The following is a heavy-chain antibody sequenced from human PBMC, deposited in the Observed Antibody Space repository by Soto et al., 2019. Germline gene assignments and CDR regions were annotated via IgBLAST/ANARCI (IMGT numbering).Heavy chain of an antibody. Sequence: SETLSLTCTVSGDSSSRSPYFWGWVRQPPGKGLEWIGSINYGGSTFYNPSLKSRVTISVDTSKNHFSLKLSSVTAADTAVYYCARHLGEGYFDYWGQGTLVTSPQ. CDR1: GDSSSRSPYF. J-gene: IGHJ4*02. CDR2: INYGGST. V-gene: IGHV4-39*01. CDR3: ARHLGEGYFDY.